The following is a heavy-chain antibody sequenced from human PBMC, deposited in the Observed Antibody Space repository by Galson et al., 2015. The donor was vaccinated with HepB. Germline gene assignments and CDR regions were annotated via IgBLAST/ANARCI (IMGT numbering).Heavy chain of an antibody. CDR3: ARRIAAAGTGYDYYGMDV. V-gene: IGHV5-10-1*01. Sequence: QSGAEVKKPGESLRISCKGYGYSFTSYWISWVRQMPGKGLEWMGRIDPSDSYTNYSPSFQGHVTISADRSISTAYLQWSSLKASDTAMYYCARRIAAAGTGYDYYGMDVWGQGTTVTVSS. J-gene: IGHJ6*02. D-gene: IGHD6-13*01. CDR2: IDPSDSYT. CDR1: GYSFTSYW.